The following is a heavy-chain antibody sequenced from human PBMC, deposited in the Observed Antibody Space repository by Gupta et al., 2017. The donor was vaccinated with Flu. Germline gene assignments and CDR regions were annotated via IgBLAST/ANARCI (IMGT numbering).Heavy chain of an antibody. V-gene: IGHV1-18*01. CDR2: TMKYNGDT. J-gene: IGHJ2*01. D-gene: IGHD1-26*01. CDR3: AREGASYHPPCSRYLDL. Sequence: PGQGCGWMGWTMKYNGDTDHAQKFQGRVTMTKDTSTNTAYMELRSLRYDDTAVYYCAREGASYHPPCSRYLDLWGRGTLVTVSS.